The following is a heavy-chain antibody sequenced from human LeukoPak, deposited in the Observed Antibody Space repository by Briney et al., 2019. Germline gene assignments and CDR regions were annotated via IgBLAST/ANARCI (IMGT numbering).Heavy chain of an antibody. CDR1: GFTFSSYA. J-gene: IGHJ4*02. Sequence: GGSLRLSCAASGFTFSSYAMHWVRQAPGKGLEWVAVISYDGSNKYFADSVKGRFTISRDNSKNTLYLQMNSLRAEDTAVYYCAKSGVAGPWNFDYWGQGTLVTVSS. D-gene: IGHD6-19*01. CDR2: ISYDGSNK. V-gene: IGHV3-30-3*01. CDR3: AKSGVAGPWNFDY.